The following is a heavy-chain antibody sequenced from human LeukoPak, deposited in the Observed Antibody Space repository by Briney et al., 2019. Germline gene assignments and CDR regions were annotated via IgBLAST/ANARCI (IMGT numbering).Heavy chain of an antibody. CDR1: GFIFSNYA. D-gene: IGHD3-10*01. J-gene: IGHJ4*02. CDR2: IIGSGANT. Sequence: GGSLRLSCAAPGFIFSNYAMSWVRQAPGKGLEWVSGIIGSGANTYYADSVKGRFTISRDNSKNTLYLQMDSLRAEDTAFYYCAKTDYYYYDWGQGTLVTVSS. CDR3: AKTDYYYYD. V-gene: IGHV3-23*01.